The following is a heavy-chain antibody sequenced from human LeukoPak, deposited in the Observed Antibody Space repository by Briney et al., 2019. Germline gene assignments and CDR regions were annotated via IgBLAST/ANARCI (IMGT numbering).Heavy chain of an antibody. CDR2: INSDGSST. CDR3: ARDRYCSSTSCYRGVRFDR. J-gene: IGHJ5*02. CDR1: GFTFSSYW. V-gene: IGHV3-74*01. D-gene: IGHD2-2*02. Sequence: GGSLRLSCAASGFTFSSYWMHWVRQAPGKGLVWVSRINSDGSSTSYADSVKGRFTISRDNAKNTLYLQMNSLRAEDTAVYYCARDRYCSSTSCYRGVRFDRWGQGTLVSVSS.